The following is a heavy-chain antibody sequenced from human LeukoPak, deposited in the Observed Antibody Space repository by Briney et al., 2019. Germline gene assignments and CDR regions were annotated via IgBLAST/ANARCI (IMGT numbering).Heavy chain of an antibody. D-gene: IGHD5-24*01. Sequence: GGSLRLSCAASEFTFSSYSMNWVRQAPGKGLEWVSYITNSGNSKSYADSVKGRFTISRDNTKNSLYLQMNGLRAEDTAVYYCARGAGYNYPYYFDYWGQGTLVTVSS. CDR2: ITNSGNSK. V-gene: IGHV3-48*01. CDR1: EFTFSSYS. CDR3: ARGAGYNYPYYFDY. J-gene: IGHJ4*02.